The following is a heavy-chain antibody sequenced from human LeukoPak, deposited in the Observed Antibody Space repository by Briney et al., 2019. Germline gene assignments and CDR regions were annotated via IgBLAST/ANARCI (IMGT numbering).Heavy chain of an antibody. CDR3: ARSAEDTAMDWAFDI. D-gene: IGHD5-18*01. V-gene: IGHV3-23*01. CDR2: ISGSGGRT. CDR1: GFTFSSYA. Sequence: GGSLRLSCAASGFTFSSYAMSWVRQAPGEGLEWVSSISGSGGRTYSADSVKGRFTISRDKSKNTLYLQMNSLRAEDTAIYYCARSAEDTAMDWAFDIWGQGTMVTVSS. J-gene: IGHJ3*02.